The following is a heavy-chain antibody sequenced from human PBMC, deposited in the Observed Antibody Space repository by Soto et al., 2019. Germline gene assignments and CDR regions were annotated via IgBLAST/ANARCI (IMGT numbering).Heavy chain of an antibody. V-gene: IGHV4-34*01. CDR3: ERGQSDFWSGYAEYYYGMEV. CDR1: GGSFSGYY. Sequence: SETLSLTCSGYGGSFSGYYWSWIRQPPGKGLEWIGEINHSGSTNYNPSLKSRVTISVDTSKNHFSLKLSSVTDADTAVYYCERGQSDFWSGYAEYYYGMEVWGQGPTVT. J-gene: IGHJ6*02. CDR2: INHSGST. D-gene: IGHD3-3*01.